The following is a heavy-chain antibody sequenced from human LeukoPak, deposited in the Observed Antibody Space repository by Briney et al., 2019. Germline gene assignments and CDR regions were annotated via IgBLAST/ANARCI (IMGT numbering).Heavy chain of an antibody. V-gene: IGHV3-21*01. Sequence: GGSPRLSCAASGFTFSTYSMNWVRRAPGKGLEWVSFISSSGNYIYYADSVKGRFTVSRDNAKNSLYLQMNSLRAEDTAVYYCARGPYPDYWGQGTLVTVSS. CDR1: GFTFSTYS. CDR3: ARGPYPDY. J-gene: IGHJ4*02. CDR2: ISSSGNYI.